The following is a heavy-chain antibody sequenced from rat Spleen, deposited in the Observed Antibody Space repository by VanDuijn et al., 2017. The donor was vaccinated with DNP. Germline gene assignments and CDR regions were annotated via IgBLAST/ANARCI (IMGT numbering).Heavy chain of an antibody. CDR2: ITSSDGST. J-gene: IGHJ4*01. CDR1: GFTFNNYW. Sequence: EVQLVESGGALVRPGRSLKLSCVASGFTFNNYWMTWIRQVPGKGLEWVASITSSDGSTYYPDSVKGRFTISRDNAKNTLYLQMNSLRSEDTATYYCTRAPGYEDTYYGYNYGGVDAWGQGTSVTVSS. CDR3: TRAPGYEDTYYGYNYGGVDA. V-gene: IGHV5-31*01. D-gene: IGHD1-9*01.